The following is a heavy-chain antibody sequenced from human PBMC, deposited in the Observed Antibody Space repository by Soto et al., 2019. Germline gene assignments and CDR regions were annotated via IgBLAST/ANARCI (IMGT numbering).Heavy chain of an antibody. J-gene: IGHJ4*02. CDR1: GYSFTNYW. V-gene: IGHV5-51*01. CDR2: IYPGDSDT. Sequence: GESLKISCKGSGYSFTNYWIGWVRQMPGKGLEWMGIIYPGDSDTTYSPSFQGQVTISADKSISTAYLQWSSLKASDTAMYYCARPRGYCSSTSCSPFDYWGQGTLVTVSS. CDR3: ARPRGYCSSTSCSPFDY. D-gene: IGHD2-2*01.